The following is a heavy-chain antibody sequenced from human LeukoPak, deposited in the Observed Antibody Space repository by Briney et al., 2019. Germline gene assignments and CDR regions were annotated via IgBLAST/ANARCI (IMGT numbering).Heavy chain of an antibody. V-gene: IGHV3-7*04. D-gene: IGHD3-16*01. Sequence: SGGSLRLSCAASGFTFSSDWMGWVRQTPGKGLEWVANIKDDVNEKYYMDSVRGRFTISRDNAKNSLYLEMNTLRVEDTAVYYCARSPVGRGPMIDHYWGQGTLVTVSS. CDR1: GFTFSSDW. CDR3: ARSPVGRGPMIDHY. CDR2: IKDDVNEK. J-gene: IGHJ4*02.